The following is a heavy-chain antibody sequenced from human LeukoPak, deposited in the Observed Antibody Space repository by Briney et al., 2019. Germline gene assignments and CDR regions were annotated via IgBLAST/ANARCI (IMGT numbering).Heavy chain of an antibody. Sequence: SETLSLTCAVYGWSFSGYYWSWIRQPPGKGLEWIGEINHSGSTNYNPPLKSRVTISVDTSKNQFSLNLPSVTAADTAVYYCARAMSIAARLQTIFDYWGQGTLVTVSS. V-gene: IGHV4-34*01. CDR2: INHSGST. CDR3: ARAMSIAARLQTIFDY. CDR1: GWSFSGYY. J-gene: IGHJ4*02. D-gene: IGHD6-6*01.